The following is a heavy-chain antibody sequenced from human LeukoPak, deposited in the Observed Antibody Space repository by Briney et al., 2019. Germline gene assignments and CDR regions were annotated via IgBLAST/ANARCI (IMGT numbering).Heavy chain of an antibody. Sequence: SETLSLTCTVSGGSISSGSYYWGWIRQPPGKGLEWIGNIYYTGTTYYNPSLKSRVTISVDTSKNHFSLKLSSVTAADTAVYYCARRNIIAAGYFDYWGKGTLVTVSS. V-gene: IGHV4-39*02. CDR3: ARRNIIAAGYFDY. D-gene: IGHD6-13*01. CDR1: GGSISSGSYY. J-gene: IGHJ4*02. CDR2: IYYTGTT.